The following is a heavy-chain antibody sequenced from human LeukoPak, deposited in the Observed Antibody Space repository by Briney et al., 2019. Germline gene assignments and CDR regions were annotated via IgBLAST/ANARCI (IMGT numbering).Heavy chain of an antibody. Sequence: SETLSLTCTVSGDSISPFYWSWIRQPPGKGLEWIGYIYFTGNTNYKPSLKSRVTMSVDTSKNQFSLNLKFVTAADTAVYYCARGYGSGSRDFWGQGTMVIVSS. CDR2: IYFTGNT. D-gene: IGHD3-10*01. CDR1: GDSISPFY. CDR3: ARGYGSGSRDF. J-gene: IGHJ3*01. V-gene: IGHV4-59*08.